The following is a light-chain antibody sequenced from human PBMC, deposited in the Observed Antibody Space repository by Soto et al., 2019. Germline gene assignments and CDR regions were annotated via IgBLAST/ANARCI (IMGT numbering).Light chain of an antibody. CDR2: EVS. Sequence: QSALTQPASVSGSPGQSITISCTGTSSDVGGYNYVSWYQQHPGKAPKLMIYEVSNRPSGVSNRFSGSKSGNTASLTISGLQAEDEADYYYSSYTSSSIWVFGTGTKLTVL. V-gene: IGLV2-14*01. CDR1: SSDVGGYNY. J-gene: IGLJ1*01. CDR3: SSYTSSSIWV.